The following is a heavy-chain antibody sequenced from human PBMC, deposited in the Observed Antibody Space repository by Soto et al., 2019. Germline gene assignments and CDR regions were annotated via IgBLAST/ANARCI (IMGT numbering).Heavy chain of an antibody. D-gene: IGHD6-6*01. Sequence: ASVKVSCKVSGYTLTEFSMHWVRQAPGKGLEWMGGFDPEDAETIYAQKFQGRVTMTEDTSTDTAYMELSSLRSEDTAVYYCATTLGSSLQNDYYGMDAWGQGPKVTFSS. V-gene: IGHV1-24*01. CDR2: FDPEDAET. CDR3: ATTLGSSLQNDYYGMDA. CDR1: GYTLTEFS. J-gene: IGHJ6*02.